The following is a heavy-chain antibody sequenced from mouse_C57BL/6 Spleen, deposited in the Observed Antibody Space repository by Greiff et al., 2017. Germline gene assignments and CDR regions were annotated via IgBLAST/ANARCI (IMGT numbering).Heavy chain of an antibody. J-gene: IGHJ1*03. D-gene: IGHD2-3*01. CDR3: ARYDGSYGGYFDV. Sequence: EVHLVESGGGLVKPGGSLKLSCAASGFTFSSYAMSWVRQTPEKRLEWVATISDGGSYTYYPDNVKGRFTISRDNAKNNLYLQMSHLKSEDTAMYYCARYDGSYGGYFDVWGTGTTVTVSS. CDR1: GFTFSSYA. CDR2: ISDGGSYT. V-gene: IGHV5-4*01.